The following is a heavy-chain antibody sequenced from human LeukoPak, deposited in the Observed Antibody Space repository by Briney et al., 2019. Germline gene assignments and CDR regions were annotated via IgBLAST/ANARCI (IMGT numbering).Heavy chain of an antibody. J-gene: IGHJ4*02. Sequence: TETLSLTCTVSGGSISSYCWSWIRQPPGKGLEWIGYIYYSGSTNYNPSLKSRVTISVDTSKNQLPLKLSSVTAADTAVYYCARMGLRYFDAFDYWGQGTLVTVSS. V-gene: IGHV4-59*01. CDR1: GGSISSYC. CDR3: ARMGLRYFDAFDY. CDR2: IYYSGST. D-gene: IGHD3-9*01.